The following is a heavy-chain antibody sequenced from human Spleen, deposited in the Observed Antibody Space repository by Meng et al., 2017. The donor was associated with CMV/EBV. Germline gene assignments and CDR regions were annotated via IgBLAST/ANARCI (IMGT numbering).Heavy chain of an antibody. CDR3: ISGSYYDTFDY. CDR2: IRSKANSYAT. Sequence: ETLSLTCAASGFTFSSYWMHWVRQASGKGLEWVGRIRSKANSYATAYAASVKGRFTISRDDSKNTAYLQMNSLKTEDTAVYYCISGSYYDTFDYWGQGTLVTVSS. D-gene: IGHD1-26*01. CDR1: GFTFSSYW. J-gene: IGHJ4*02. V-gene: IGHV3-73*01.